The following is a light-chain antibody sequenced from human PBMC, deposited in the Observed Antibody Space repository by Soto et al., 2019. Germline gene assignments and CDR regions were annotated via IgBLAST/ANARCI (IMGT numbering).Light chain of an antibody. CDR2: EVN. V-gene: IGLV2-8*01. CDR1: SSDVGAYKY. J-gene: IGLJ3*02. CDR3: TSYAGSDIWV. Sequence: QSALTQPPSASGSPGQSVTISCTGTSSDVGAYKYVSWYQQYPGKAPKLMIYEVNKRPSGVPDRFSGSKSGNTASLTVSGLQPEDEADYQCTSYAGSDIWVFGGGTKLTVL.